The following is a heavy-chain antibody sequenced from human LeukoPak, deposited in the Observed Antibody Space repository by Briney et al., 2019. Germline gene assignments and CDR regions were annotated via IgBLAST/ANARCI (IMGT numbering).Heavy chain of an antibody. CDR3: ARGTVVVTAFWFDP. J-gene: IGHJ5*02. V-gene: IGHV3-11*01. Sequence: GSLRLSCAASGFTFSDYYMSWIRQAPGKGLEWVSYISSSGSTIYYADSVKGRFTISRDNAKNSLYLQMNSLRAEDTAVYYCARGTVVVTAFWFDPWGQGTLVTVSS. CDR1: GFTFSDYY. CDR2: ISSSGSTI. D-gene: IGHD2-21*02.